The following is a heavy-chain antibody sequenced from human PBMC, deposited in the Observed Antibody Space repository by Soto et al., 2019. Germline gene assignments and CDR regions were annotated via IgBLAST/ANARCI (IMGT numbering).Heavy chain of an antibody. CDR1: GGSISSYY. J-gene: IGHJ5*02. CDR2: IYYSGST. CDR3: ARQRLEHRGGNWFDP. Sequence: QVQLQESGPGLVKPSETLSLTCTVSGGSISSYYWSWIRQPPGKGLEWIGYIYYSGSTNYNPSLKSRVTISVDTSKNQLSLKLSSVTAADTAVYYCARQRLEHRGGNWFDPWGQGTLVTVSS. V-gene: IGHV4-59*08. D-gene: IGHD1-1*01.